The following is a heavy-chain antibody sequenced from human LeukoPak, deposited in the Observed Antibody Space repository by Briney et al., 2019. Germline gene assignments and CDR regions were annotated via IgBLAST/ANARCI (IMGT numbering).Heavy chain of an antibody. J-gene: IGHJ3*02. V-gene: IGHV3-53*01. CDR3: ARDEWELRGAFDI. Sequence: GGSLRLSCAVSGFTVSSNYMSWVRQAPGKGLEWVSVLYNGGNTYYADSVKGRFTVSRDNSKNTLYLQMNSLRAEDTAVYYCARDEWELRGAFDIWGQGTMVTVSS. D-gene: IGHD1-26*01. CDR1: GFTVSSNY. CDR2: LYNGGNT.